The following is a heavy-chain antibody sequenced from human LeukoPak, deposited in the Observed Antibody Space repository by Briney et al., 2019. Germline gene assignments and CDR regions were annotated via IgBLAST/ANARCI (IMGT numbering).Heavy chain of an antibody. J-gene: IGHJ4*02. CDR1: GGSISGGSHY. V-gene: IGHV4-61*02. D-gene: IGHD3-22*01. Sequence: SQTLSLTCTVSGGSISGGSHYWSWIRQPAGKGLEWIGRIYTSGSTNYNPSLKSRVTISVDTSKNQFSLKLSSVTAADTAVYYCASGYYYRGDYWGQGTLVTVSS. CDR3: ASGYYYRGDY. CDR2: IYTSGST.